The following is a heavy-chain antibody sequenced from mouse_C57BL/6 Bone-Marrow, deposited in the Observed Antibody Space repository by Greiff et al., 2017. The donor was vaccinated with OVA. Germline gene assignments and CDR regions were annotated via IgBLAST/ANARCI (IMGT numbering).Heavy chain of an antibody. CDR3: AGDGYYSVYAMDY. CDR1: GYTFTDYY. Sequence: VQLQQSGPVLVKPGASVKMSCKASGYTFTDYYMNWVKQSHGKSLEWIGVINPYNGGTSYNQKFKGKATLTVDKSSSTAYMELNSLTSEDSAVYYCAGDGYYSVYAMDYWGQGTSVTVSS. CDR2: INPYNGGT. D-gene: IGHD2-3*01. V-gene: IGHV1-19*01. J-gene: IGHJ4*01.